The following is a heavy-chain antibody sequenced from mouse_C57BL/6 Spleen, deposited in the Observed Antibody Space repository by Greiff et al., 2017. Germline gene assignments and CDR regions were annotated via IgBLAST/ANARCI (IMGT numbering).Heavy chain of an antibody. CDR2: IDPSDSET. V-gene: IGHV1-52*01. Sequence: QVQLQQPGAELVRPGSSVKLSCKASGYTFTSYWMHWVKQRPIQGLEWIGNIDPSDSETHYNQKFKDKATLTVDKSSSTAYMQLSSLTSEDSAVYYCARAGDGSSGFDYWGQGTTLTVSS. J-gene: IGHJ2*01. CDR3: ARAGDGSSGFDY. CDR1: GYTFTSYW. D-gene: IGHD2-3*01.